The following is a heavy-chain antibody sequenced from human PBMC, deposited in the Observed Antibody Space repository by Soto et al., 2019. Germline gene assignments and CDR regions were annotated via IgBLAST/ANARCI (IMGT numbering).Heavy chain of an antibody. V-gene: IGHV4-30-4*01. D-gene: IGHD3-16*01. J-gene: IGHJ6*02. CDR2: IYYSGST. Sequence: QVQLQEWGPGLVKPSQTLSLTCTFSGGSISSGDYYWSWIRQTPGKGLEWIGYIYYSGSTYYNPSLRRRATISIDTSKNQFSMALSSVTAADPAVYYGARDGAGNGMDVWGQGTTVTVSS. CDR3: ARDGAGNGMDV. CDR1: GGSISSGDYY.